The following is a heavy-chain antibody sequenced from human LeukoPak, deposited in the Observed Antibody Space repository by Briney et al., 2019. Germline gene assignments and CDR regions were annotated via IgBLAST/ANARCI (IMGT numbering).Heavy chain of an antibody. CDR1: GFTFTSYW. D-gene: IGHD3-10*01. V-gene: IGHV3-7*01. J-gene: IGHJ4*02. CDR2: IKQDGSVK. Sequence: GGSLRLSCAASGFTFTSYWLTWVRQAPGKGLEWVANIKQDGSVKNYVDSLRGRFTISRDNAKDSLYLQMNSLRAEDTAVYFCARNYYYRFDYWGQGTLVAVSS. CDR3: ARNYYYRFDY.